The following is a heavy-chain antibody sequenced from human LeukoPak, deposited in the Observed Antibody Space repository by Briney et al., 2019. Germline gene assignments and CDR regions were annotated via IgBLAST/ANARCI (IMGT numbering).Heavy chain of an antibody. J-gene: IGHJ4*02. CDR2: ISGSGGST. CDR1: GFTFSSYA. Sequence: GGSLRLSCAASGFTFSSYAMSWVRQAPGKGLEWVSAISGSGGSTYYADSVKGRFTISRDNSKNTLYLQMNSLRAEDTAVYYCARLGFDYSAADYWGQGTLVTVSS. V-gene: IGHV3-23*01. CDR3: ARLGFDYSAADY. D-gene: IGHD2-21*01.